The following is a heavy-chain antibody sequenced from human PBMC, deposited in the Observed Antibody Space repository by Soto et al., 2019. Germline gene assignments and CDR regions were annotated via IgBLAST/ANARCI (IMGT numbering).Heavy chain of an antibody. D-gene: IGHD5-18*01. CDR1: GFTFSSYA. CDR3: AKYYMVTRSPFGF. Sequence: EVQLLESGGGLVQPGGSLRLSCAASGFTFSSYAMSWVRQAPGKGLEWVSSITSTGDRAYYADSVKGRFTVSRDNSKNTLYLQMNSLRAEDTAVYYCAKYYMVTRSPFGFWGQGTLVTASS. V-gene: IGHV3-23*01. CDR2: ITSTGDRA. J-gene: IGHJ4*02.